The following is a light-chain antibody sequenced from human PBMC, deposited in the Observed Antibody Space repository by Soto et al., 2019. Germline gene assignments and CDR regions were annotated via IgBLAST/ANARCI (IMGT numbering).Light chain of an antibody. CDR2: WAS. J-gene: IGKJ1*01. CDR3: LQYFSTPRT. Sequence: DIVMTQSPESLAVSLGERATINCRSSQSVLYSPNNKNYLAWYQQKPGQPPKLLVYWASTRESGVPDRFWGSGSGTDFTLTISSLQAEDVALYYCLQYFSTPRTFGQGTKVELK. V-gene: IGKV4-1*01. CDR1: QSVLYSPNNKNY.